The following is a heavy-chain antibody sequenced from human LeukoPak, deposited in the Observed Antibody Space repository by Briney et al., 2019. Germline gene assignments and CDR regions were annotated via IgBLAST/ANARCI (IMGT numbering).Heavy chain of an antibody. CDR1: GGTFSSYA. V-gene: IGHV1-69*04. CDR2: IIPILGIA. Sequence: SVKVSCKASGGTFSSYAISWVRQAPGQGLEWMGRIIPILGIANYAQKFQGRVTITADKSTSTAYMELSSLRSEDTAVYYCAADSDYGDYGMDVWGQGTTVTVSS. J-gene: IGHJ6*02. D-gene: IGHD4-17*01. CDR3: AADSDYGDYGMDV.